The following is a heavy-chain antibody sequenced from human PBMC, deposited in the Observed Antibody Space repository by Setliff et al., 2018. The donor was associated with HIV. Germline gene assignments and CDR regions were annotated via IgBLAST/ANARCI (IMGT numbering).Heavy chain of an antibody. D-gene: IGHD6-13*01. CDR3: AGGYSSSWGGTGAFDY. J-gene: IGHJ4*02. CDR1: GVSLFTTDYY. V-gene: IGHV4-39*07. Sequence: PSETLSLTCSVSGVSLFTTDYYWGWIRQPPGKGLEWIGSFYYSGNTYYNPSLKSRVTISVDTSQSQLSLKLRGVTAADTAVYYCAGGYSSSWGGTGAFDYWGQGTRVTVSS. CDR2: FYYSGNT.